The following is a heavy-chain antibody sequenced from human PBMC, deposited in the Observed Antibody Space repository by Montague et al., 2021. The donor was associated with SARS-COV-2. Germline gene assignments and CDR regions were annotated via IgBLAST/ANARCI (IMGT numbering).Heavy chain of an antibody. D-gene: IGHD2-21*02. CDR2: IYYSGST. V-gene: IGHV4-59*08. CDR1: GGSISSYY. CDR3: ARQTPLRTHIVVVTALLGGAFDI. J-gene: IGHJ3*02. Sequence: SETLSLTCTVSGGSISSYYWSWIRQPPGKGLEWIGYIYYSGSTNYNPSLKSRATISIDTSKNQFSLKLSSVTAADTAVYYCARQTPLRTHIVVVTALLGGAFDIWGQGTMVTVSS.